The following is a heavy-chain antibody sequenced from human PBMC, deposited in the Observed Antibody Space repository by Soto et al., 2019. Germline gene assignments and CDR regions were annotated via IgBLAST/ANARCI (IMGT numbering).Heavy chain of an antibody. Sequence: VSVKVSCKASGYTFTGYYMHWVRQAPGQGLEWMGWINPNSGGTNYAQKFQGWVTMTRDTSISTAYMELSRLRSDDTAVYYCASSVGATTWFDPWGQGILVTVSS. CDR1: GYTFTGYY. V-gene: IGHV1-2*04. J-gene: IGHJ5*02. D-gene: IGHD1-26*01. CDR3: ASSVGATTWFDP. CDR2: INPNSGGT.